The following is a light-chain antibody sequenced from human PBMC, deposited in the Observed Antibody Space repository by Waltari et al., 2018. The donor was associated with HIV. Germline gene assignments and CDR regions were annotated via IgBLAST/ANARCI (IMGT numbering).Light chain of an antibody. J-gene: IGLJ2*01. CDR3: QAWDSSIPLV. CDR1: KLENKY. Sequence: SYELTQPPSVSVSPRQTAIITCSGDKLENKYACWYQQKPGQSPILVIYQVSKRPSGIPERFSGSNAGNPATLTISGTQAVDEADYCCQAWDSSIPLVFGGGTKLTVL. CDR2: QVS. V-gene: IGLV3-1*01.